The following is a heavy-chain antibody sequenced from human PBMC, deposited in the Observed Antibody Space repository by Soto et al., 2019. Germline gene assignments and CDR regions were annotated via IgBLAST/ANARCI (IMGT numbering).Heavy chain of an antibody. CDR1: GFTVSSNY. CDR2: IYTDDST. D-gene: IGHD5-18*01. Sequence: PGGSLRLSCAASGFTVSSNYMSWVRQAPGKGLEWLSVIYTDDSTYYADSVKGRFTISRDNAKNSLDLQMNSLRAEDTAVYYCAKDCGYSYGPYDYWGQGTLVTVSS. J-gene: IGHJ4*02. V-gene: IGHV3-53*01. CDR3: AKDCGYSYGPYDY.